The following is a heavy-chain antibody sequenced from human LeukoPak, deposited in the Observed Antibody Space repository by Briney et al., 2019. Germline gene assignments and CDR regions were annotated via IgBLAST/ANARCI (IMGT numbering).Heavy chain of an antibody. D-gene: IGHD1-7*01. J-gene: IGHJ5*02. CDR2: ISAYNGNT. V-gene: IGHV1-18*01. Sequence: EASVKVSFKASGYTFTSYGISWVRQAPGQGLEWMGWISAYNGNTNYAQKLQGSVTMTTDTSTSTAYMELRSLRSDDTAVYYCASARGSYNWNYHWFDPWGQGTLVTVSS. CDR1: GYTFTSYG. CDR3: ASARGSYNWNYHWFDP.